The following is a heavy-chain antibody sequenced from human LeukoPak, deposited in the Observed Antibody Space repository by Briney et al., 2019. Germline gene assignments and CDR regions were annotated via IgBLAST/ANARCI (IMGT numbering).Heavy chain of an antibody. D-gene: IGHD3-22*01. CDR1: GFTFSNHA. V-gene: IGHV3-23*01. Sequence: GGSLGLSCAASGFTFSNHAMSWVRQAPGKGLEWVSVIGDSGGSTYYADSVKGRFTISRDNSKNTLYLQMNSLRAEDTAVYYCAKYVYYYDSSGYYSPLLWGQGTLVTVSS. CDR2: IGDSGGST. CDR3: AKYVYYYDSSGYYSPLL. J-gene: IGHJ4*02.